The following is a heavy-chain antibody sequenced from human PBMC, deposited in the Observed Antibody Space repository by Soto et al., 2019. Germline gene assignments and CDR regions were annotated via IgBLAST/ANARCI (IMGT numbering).Heavy chain of an antibody. CDR1: GFTFGNYF. CDR3: AKALPSYGMDV. Sequence: EVQLLESGGGLVQPGESLRLSCAASGFTFGNYFMNWVRQAPGKGLEWVSDISSNGGRTHYADSVRGRFTISRDNSRNALYLQISSLIAEDTALYYCAKALPSYGMDVWCQGTTVTVSS. CDR2: ISSNGGRT. V-gene: IGHV3-23*01. J-gene: IGHJ6*02.